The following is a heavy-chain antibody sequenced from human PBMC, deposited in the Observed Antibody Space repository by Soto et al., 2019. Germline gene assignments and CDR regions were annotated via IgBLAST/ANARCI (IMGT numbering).Heavy chain of an antibody. CDR1: VFTFISYS. D-gene: IGHD6-6*01. Sequence: PGWSLRLSCASSVFTFISYSMNWVRQAPGKGLEWVSSISSSSSYIYYADSVKGRFTISRDNAKNSLYLQMNSLRAEDTAVYYCARALVGRRGAARYLDYWGQGTLVTVS. V-gene: IGHV3-21*01. CDR3: ARALVGRRGAARYLDY. CDR2: ISSSSSYI. J-gene: IGHJ4*02.